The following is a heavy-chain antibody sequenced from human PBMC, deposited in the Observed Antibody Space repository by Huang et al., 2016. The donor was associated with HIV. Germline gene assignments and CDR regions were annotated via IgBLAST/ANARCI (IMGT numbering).Heavy chain of an antibody. CDR1: GGSFTGNY. V-gene: IGHV4-34*02. D-gene: IGHD3-3*01. Sequence: QMQLQQRGAGLLKPSETLSLTCGVSGGSFTGNYWTWIRQAPGKGLEWIGEVNDSGATIYNPSLNCRVTISLDKSNSELSLNLRSVTAADTAVYYCARQWTILEWLLGLDVWGQGTTVIVSS. J-gene: IGHJ6*02. CDR3: ARQWTILEWLLGLDV. CDR2: VNDSGAT.